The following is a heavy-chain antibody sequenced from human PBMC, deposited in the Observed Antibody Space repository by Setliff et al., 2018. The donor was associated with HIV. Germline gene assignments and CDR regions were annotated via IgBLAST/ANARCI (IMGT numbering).Heavy chain of an antibody. CDR1: GYSISSNDW. V-gene: IGHV4-38-2*01. CDR2: GVNSGRS. D-gene: IGHD1-7*01. Sequence: LSLTCVVSGYSISSNDWWAWIRQSPGKGLEWIGSGVNSGRSYYNPSLKNRVTISADTSKNHLSLKLTSLTAADTAVYYCARGHTWNYYGGDYFDYWGQGSLVTVSS. CDR3: ARGHTWNYYGGDYFDY. J-gene: IGHJ4*02.